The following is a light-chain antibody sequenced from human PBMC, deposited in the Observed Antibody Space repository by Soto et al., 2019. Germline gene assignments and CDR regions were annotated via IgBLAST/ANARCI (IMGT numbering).Light chain of an antibody. V-gene: IGKV1-9*01. CDR3: QQFDSYPLT. J-gene: IGKJ4*01. Sequence: DIQLTQSPSFLSASVGDRVTIACRASQGISTYLAWYQEKPGKAPKLLISAASTLQSGVPSRFSGSGSGTEFTLTISSLQPEDFATYYCQQFDSYPLTFGGGTELEIK. CDR1: QGISTY. CDR2: AAS.